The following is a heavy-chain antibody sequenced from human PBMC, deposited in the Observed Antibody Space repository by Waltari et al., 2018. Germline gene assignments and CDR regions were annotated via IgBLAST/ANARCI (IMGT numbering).Heavy chain of an antibody. J-gene: IGHJ2*01. CDR3: ARGDSSSWYDYWYFDL. CDR2: IYTSGST. V-gene: IGHV4-61*02. CDR1: GGSIRSGRYY. Sequence: QVQLQESGPGLVKPSQTLSLTCTVSGGSIRSGRYYWRWIRQPAGKGLGWIGRIYTSGSTNYNPSLKSRVTISVDTSKNQFSLKLSSVTAADTAVYYCARGDSSSWYDYWYFDLWGRGTLVTVSS. D-gene: IGHD6-13*01.